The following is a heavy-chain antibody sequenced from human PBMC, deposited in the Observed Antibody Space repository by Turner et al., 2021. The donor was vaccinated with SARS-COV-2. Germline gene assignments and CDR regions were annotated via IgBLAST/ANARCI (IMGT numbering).Heavy chain of an antibody. CDR1: GFSFSSYA. CDR3: AKGGTGNYGVSDY. Sequence: EVQLLESGGDLLHPGGSLPLSFDSSGFSFSSYAMNWVRQAPGKGLEWSSALSGTGSSTFYADSVRGRFTISRDNYKTTLYLQMNSLRVDDTAIYYCAKGGTGNYGVSDYWGQGTLVTVSA. V-gene: IGHV3-23*01. CDR2: LSGTGSST. J-gene: IGHJ4*02. D-gene: IGHD2-8*02.